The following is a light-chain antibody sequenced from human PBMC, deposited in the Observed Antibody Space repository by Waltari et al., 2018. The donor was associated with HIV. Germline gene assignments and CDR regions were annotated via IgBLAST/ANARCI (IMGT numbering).Light chain of an antibody. CDR2: AAF. V-gene: IGKV1-39*01. J-gene: IGKJ1*01. Sequence: EIQMTQAPSTLSASVGDRVTFTCRASQRVSTYLNWYQQRAGRDPKLLFYAAFNLPGGVPSRFSGSVSGTYFTLTSSSLQPEDFATCYWQQSYHFPWTFGQVTKVEI. CDR3: QQSYHFPWT. CDR1: QRVSTY.